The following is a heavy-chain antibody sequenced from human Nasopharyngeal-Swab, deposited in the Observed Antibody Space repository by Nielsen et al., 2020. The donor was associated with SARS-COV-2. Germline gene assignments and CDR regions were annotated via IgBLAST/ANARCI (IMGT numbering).Heavy chain of an antibody. Sequence: GESLKISCAASGFALRSFWMQWVRRAPGKGLEWVANIKHDGSATYYVDSVKGRFTISRDNAKNALYLQMNTLRVEDTAMYYCARDLRPTVTAFGHWGQGTLVTVSS. CDR3: ARDLRPTVTAFGH. V-gene: IGHV3-7*01. CDR2: IKHDGSAT. D-gene: IGHD4-17*01. CDR1: GFALRSFW. J-gene: IGHJ5*02.